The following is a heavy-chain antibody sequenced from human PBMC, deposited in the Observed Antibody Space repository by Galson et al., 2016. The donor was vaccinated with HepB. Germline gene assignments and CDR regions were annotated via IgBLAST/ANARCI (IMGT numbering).Heavy chain of an antibody. CDR3: AKDWGAVVVGEGSMLFDY. CDR2: ISYDGREN. D-gene: IGHD2-15*01. J-gene: IGHJ4*02. V-gene: IGHV3-30*04. Sequence: SLRLSCAASGFSFKNYAMHWVRQDPGKGLEWVAVISYDGRENFYADSVKGRFTISRDNSKNTLYLQMNSLRAEDTAVFYCAKDWGAVVVGEGSMLFDYWGQGTLVTVSS. CDR1: GFSFKNYA.